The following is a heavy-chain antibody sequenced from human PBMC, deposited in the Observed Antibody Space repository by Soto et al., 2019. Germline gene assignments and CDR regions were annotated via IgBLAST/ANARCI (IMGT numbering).Heavy chain of an antibody. V-gene: IGHV4-34*01. CDR2: INHSGST. D-gene: IGHD6-19*01. Sequence: SETLSLTCAVYGGSFSGYYWSWIRQPPGKGLEWIGEINHSGSTSYNPSLKSRVTISVDTSKNQFSLKLSSVTAADTAVYYCARAHSSGGFDPWGQGTLVTVSS. CDR1: GGSFSGYY. CDR3: ARAHSSGGFDP. J-gene: IGHJ5*02.